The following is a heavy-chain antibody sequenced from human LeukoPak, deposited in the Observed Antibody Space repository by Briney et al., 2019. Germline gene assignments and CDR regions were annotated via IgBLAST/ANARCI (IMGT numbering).Heavy chain of an antibody. CDR3: AAGYSSSWYDYYGMDV. CDR1: GYTLTELS. V-gene: IGHV1-24*01. J-gene: IGHJ6*02. Sequence: ASVKVSCKVSGYTLTELSMHWVRQAPGKGLEWMGGFDSEDGETIYAQKFQERVTITRDMSTSTAYMELSSLRSEDTAVYYCAAGYSSSWYDYYGMDVWGQGTTVTVSS. D-gene: IGHD6-13*01. CDR2: FDSEDGET.